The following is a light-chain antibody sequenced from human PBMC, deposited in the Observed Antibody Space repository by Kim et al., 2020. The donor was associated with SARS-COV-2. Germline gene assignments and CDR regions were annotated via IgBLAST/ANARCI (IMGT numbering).Light chain of an antibody. CDR2: DIT. Sequence: QSALTQPVSLSGSPGQSITISCTGSSSDIGASKHVCWYQQHPGKAPKLIIYDITNRPSGLSDRFSGSKSGNTASLTISGLQADDEAVYYCSSYTTSATLVFGGGTKVTVL. CDR1: SSDIGASKH. V-gene: IGLV2-14*03. J-gene: IGLJ2*01. CDR3: SSYTTSATLV.